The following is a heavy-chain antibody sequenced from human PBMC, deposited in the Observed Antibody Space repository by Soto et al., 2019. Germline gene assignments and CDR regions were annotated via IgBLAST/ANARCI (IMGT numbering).Heavy chain of an antibody. CDR1: GYTFTGYY. V-gene: IGHV1-2*02. J-gene: IGHJ4*02. D-gene: IGHD3-3*01. CDR2: INPNSGGT. CDR3: ARPKFTYYDFWSGYYPLDY. Sequence: ASVKVSCKASGYTFTGYYMHWVRQAPGQGLEWMGWINPNSGGTNYAQKFQGRVTMTRDTSISTAYMELSRLRSDDTAVYYCARPKFTYYDFWSGYYPLDYWGQGTLVTVSS.